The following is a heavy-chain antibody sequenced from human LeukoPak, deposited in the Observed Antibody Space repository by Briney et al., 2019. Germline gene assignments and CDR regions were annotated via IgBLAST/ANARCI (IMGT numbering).Heavy chain of an antibody. J-gene: IGHJ4*02. Sequence: ASVKVSCKASGYTFTGYYMHWVRQAPGQGLEWMGWINPNSGGTNYAQKFQDRVTMTRDTSISTVYMELSRLRFDDTAVYYCARVEAVSALFDYWGQGTLVSVSS. CDR1: GYTFTGYY. CDR3: ARVEAVSALFDY. CDR2: INPNSGGT. D-gene: IGHD6-13*01. V-gene: IGHV1-2*02.